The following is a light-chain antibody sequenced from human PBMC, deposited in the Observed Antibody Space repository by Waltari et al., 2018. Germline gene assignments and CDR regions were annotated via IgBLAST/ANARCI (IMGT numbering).Light chain of an antibody. CDR2: NDN. V-gene: IGLV6-57*04. Sequence: NFMLTQPHSVSESPAQTVTISCLRRHGLIAGNYVQWYPRHPGSPPTTWISNDNQRPSGVPDRFSGSIDSSSNSASLTISGLRTEDEADYYCQSYDSSDWVFGGGTKLTVL. CDR1: HGLIAGNY. CDR3: QSYDSSDWV. J-gene: IGLJ3*02.